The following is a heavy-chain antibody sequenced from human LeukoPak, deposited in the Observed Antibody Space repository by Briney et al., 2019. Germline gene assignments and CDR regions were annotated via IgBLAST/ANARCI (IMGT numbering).Heavy chain of an antibody. D-gene: IGHD1-26*01. J-gene: IGHJ4*02. Sequence: GGSLRLSCAASGFTFDDYAMHWVRQAPGKGLEWVSGISWNSGSIGYADSVKGRFTISRDNAKNSLYLQMNSLRAEDMALYYCVKGGRELLVTGPQFDYWGQGTLVTVSS. CDR3: VKGGRELLVTGPQFDY. V-gene: IGHV3-9*03. CDR1: GFTFDDYA. CDR2: ISWNSGSI.